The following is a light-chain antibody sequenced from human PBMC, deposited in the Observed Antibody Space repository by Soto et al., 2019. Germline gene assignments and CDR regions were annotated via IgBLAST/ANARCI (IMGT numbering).Light chain of an antibody. J-gene: IGLJ3*02. CDR2: SDN. V-gene: IGLV1-44*01. Sequence: QSVLIQPPSVSGTPGQRVTISCSGSSSNIGSKTVNWFQQLPGTAPRLLIYSDNQRPSGVPDRFSGSRSGTSASLAISGLQSDVEADFYCAAWDDSLEAWVFGGGTKLTVL. CDR1: SSNIGSKT. CDR3: AAWDDSLEAWV.